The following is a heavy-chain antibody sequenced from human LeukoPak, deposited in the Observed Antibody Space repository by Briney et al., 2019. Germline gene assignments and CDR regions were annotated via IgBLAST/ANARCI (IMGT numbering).Heavy chain of an antibody. CDR2: IKQDGSEK. CDR1: GFTFGSYW. V-gene: IGHV3-7*01. Sequence: PGGSLRLSCAASGFTFGSYWINWVRQAPGKGLEWVAKIKQDGSEKYYVDSVKGRFTISRDNAKNSLYLQMNSLRAEDTAVYYCANHRWGYGMDVWGQGTTVTVSS. J-gene: IGHJ6*02. CDR3: ANHRWGYGMDV. D-gene: IGHD3-16*01.